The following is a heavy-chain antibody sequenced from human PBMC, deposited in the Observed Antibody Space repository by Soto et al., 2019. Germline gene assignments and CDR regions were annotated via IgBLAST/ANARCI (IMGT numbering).Heavy chain of an antibody. CDR2: IIPTFGTA. V-gene: IGHV1-69*01. D-gene: IGHD3-3*01. J-gene: IGHJ3*02. Sequence: QVQLVQSGAEVRKPGSSVKVSCRASGGTFGRFALAWVRQAPGQGPEWMGGIIPTFGTANYAQKFQDRISISADVSTSTAYMELSSLRSADTAVYYWARGLSTTTVGVIPPNAAFDNWGQGTMVTVSS. CDR1: GGTFGRFA. CDR3: ARGLSTTTVGVIPPNAAFDN.